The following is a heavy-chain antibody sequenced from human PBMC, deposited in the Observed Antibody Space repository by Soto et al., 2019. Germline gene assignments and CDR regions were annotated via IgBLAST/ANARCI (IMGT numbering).Heavy chain of an antibody. CDR1: GYTFTSYG. D-gene: IGHD3-10*01. J-gene: IGHJ6*02. CDR2: ISAYNGNT. V-gene: IGHV1-18*01. Sequence: ASVKVSCKASGYTFTSYGISWVRQAPGQGLEWMGWISAYNGNTNYAQKLQGRVTMTTDTSTSTAYMELRSLRSDDTAIYYCTREGSAPYYYYGMDAWGQGTTVTVS. CDR3: TREGSAPYYYYGMDA.